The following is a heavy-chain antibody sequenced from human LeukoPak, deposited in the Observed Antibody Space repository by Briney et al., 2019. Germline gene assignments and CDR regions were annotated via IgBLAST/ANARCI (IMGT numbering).Heavy chain of an antibody. CDR2: ISGSGGSP. J-gene: IGHJ3*02. Sequence: GGSLRLSCAASGFTFSSYAMSWVRQAPGKGLEWVSSISGSGGSPYYAGSVKGRFTISRDNSKNTLYLQMNSLRAEDTAVYYCATPTTVTTDIWGQGTMVTVSS. CDR1: GFTFSSYA. CDR3: ATPTTVTTDI. V-gene: IGHV3-23*01. D-gene: IGHD4-17*01.